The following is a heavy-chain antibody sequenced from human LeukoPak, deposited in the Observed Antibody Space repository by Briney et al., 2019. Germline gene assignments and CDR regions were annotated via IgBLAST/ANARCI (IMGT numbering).Heavy chain of an antibody. CDR3: ARVGTRRSSSSVDY. CDR2: IYYTETT. CDR1: GASINTSSYY. D-gene: IGHD6-6*01. V-gene: IGHV4-39*07. J-gene: IGHJ4*02. Sequence: PSETLSLTCSVSGASINTSSYYWGWIRQPPGKGLEWIGSIYYTETTYYNPSLKSRVTISVDTSKNQFSLKLSSVTAADTAVFYCARVGTRRSSSSVDYWGQGTLVTVSS.